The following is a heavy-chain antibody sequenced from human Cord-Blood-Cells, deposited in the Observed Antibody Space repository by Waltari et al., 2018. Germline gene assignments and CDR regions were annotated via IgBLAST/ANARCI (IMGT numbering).Heavy chain of an antibody. CDR2: INPNGGGT. CDR1: GYTFTGYY. J-gene: IGHJ2*01. Sequence: QVQLVQSGAEVKKPGASVKVSCKASGYTFTGYYLHWVRQAPGQGLRWMGWINPNGGGTNYAQKFQGRVTMTRDTSISTAYMELSRLRSDDTAVYYCARQVLGDWYFDLWGRGTLVTVSS. V-gene: IGHV1-2*02. CDR3: ARQVLGDWYFDL.